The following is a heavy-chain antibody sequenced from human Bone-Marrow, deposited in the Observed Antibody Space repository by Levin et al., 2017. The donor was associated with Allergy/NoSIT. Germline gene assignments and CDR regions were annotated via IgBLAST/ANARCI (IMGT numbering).Heavy chain of an antibody. J-gene: IGHJ6*04. CDR3: ARFRSDYSLDV. Sequence: GESLKISCAASGFSFSNYAMNWVRQAPGRGLEWVSYSSSSSGTIFYADSLKGRFTISRDNAKNSLYLQINSLRAEDTAVYYCARFRSDYSLDVWGKGTSVIVSS. CDR2: SSSSSGTI. D-gene: IGHD4-17*01. V-gene: IGHV3-48*01. CDR1: GFSFSNYA.